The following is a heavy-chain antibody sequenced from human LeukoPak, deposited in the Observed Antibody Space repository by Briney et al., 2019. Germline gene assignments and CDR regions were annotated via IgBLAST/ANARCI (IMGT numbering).Heavy chain of an antibody. CDR1: GGSFRNYY. CDR2: INHSGST. D-gene: IGHD3-22*01. J-gene: IGHJ4*02. Sequence: SETLSLACAVYGGSFRNYYWSWIRQPPGKGLEWIGEINHSGSTKYNPSLKSRVTISVDRSKNQFSLKLSSVTAADTAVYYCARGPDFYDSSDYYPIWGQGTLVTVSS. V-gene: IGHV4-34*01. CDR3: ARGPDFYDSSDYYPI.